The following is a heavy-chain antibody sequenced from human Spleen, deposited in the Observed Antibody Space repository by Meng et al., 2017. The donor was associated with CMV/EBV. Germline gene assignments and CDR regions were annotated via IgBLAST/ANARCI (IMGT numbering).Heavy chain of an antibody. J-gene: IGHJ3*02. CDR3: AVPKGRSGYYRGADAFDI. D-gene: IGHD3-22*01. CDR1: GYTFIDYG. V-gene: IGHV1-18*01. Sequence: ASVKVSCKASGYTFIDYGITWVRQAPGQGLEWMGWISAYNVFPNSEQQFKGRVTMTLDTSTNTAYMELSRLRSDDTAVYYCAVPKGRSGYYRGADAFDIWGQGTMVTVSS. CDR2: ISAYNVFP.